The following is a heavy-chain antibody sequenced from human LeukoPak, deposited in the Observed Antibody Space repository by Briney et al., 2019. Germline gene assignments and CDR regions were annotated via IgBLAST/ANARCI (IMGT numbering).Heavy chain of an antibody. D-gene: IGHD6-13*01. CDR1: GFTVSSNY. V-gene: IGHV3-7*01. CDR2: INQDGSGV. CDR3: VRWDHSNNWHYEY. J-gene: IGHJ4*02. Sequence: GGSLRLSCAASGFTVSSNYMSWVRQAPGKGLEWMANINQDGSGVYFVDSVKGRFTVSRDDAKNALYLEMTSLRADDTGVYYCVRWDHSNNWHYEYWGQGTLVTVSS.